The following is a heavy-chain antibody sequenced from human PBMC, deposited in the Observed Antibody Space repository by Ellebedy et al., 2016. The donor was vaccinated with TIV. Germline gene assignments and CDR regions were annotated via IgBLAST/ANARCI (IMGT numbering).Heavy chain of an antibody. J-gene: IGHJ4*02. D-gene: IGHD3-9*01. CDR2: INHSGST. CDR3: ARGLNILTGYVFDY. V-gene: IGHV4-34*01. CDR1: GGSFSGYY. Sequence: SQTLSLTCAVYGGSFSGYYWSWIRQPPGKGLEWIGEINHSGSTNYNPSLKSRVTISVDTSKNQFSLKLSSVTAADTAVYYCARGLNILTGYVFDYWGQGTLVTVSS.